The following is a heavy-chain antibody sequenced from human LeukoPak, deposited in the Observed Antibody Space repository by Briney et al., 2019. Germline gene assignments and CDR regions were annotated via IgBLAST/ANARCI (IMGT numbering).Heavy chain of an antibody. CDR2: IYHNGRT. Sequence: PSETLSLTCSVSGYSITSGFYWGWIRQSPGKGLEWIGTIYHNGRTYYNPSLEGRVTISVDTSKNQFSLRLHSVTAADTAMYYCARDLWSATGTTGKFDYWGQGTLVTVSS. J-gene: IGHJ4*02. D-gene: IGHD1-1*01. CDR3: ARDLWSATGTTGKFDY. V-gene: IGHV4-38-2*02. CDR1: GYSITSGFY.